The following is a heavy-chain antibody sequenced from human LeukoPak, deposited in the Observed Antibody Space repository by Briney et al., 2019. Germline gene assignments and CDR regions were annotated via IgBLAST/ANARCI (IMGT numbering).Heavy chain of an antibody. CDR2: ISGSGGST. CDR3: AKTSPMIVLVSNHFDY. J-gene: IGHJ4*02. V-gene: IGHV3-23*01. CDR1: GFTFSSYA. D-gene: IGHD3-22*01. Sequence: PGGSLRLSCAASGFTFSSYAMRWVRQAPGQGLEWISAISGSGGSTYYADSVKGRFTISRDKSKSTPYLQMNSLRSEDTAVYYCAKTSPMIVLVSNHFDYWAQGPLVSVFS.